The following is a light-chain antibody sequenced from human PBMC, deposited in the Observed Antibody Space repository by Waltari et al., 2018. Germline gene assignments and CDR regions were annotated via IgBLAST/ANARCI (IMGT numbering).Light chain of an antibody. CDR3: QVWDITSDHFV. J-gene: IGLJ1*01. V-gene: IGLV3-21*02. CDR1: NIGSKS. Sequence: SYVLTQPPSVSVAPGQTARITCGGNNIGSKSVHWYQQNPGQAPVLVVYDNSDRPAGIPELFSGSNSGNTATLTISRVEAGDEADYYCQVWDITSDHFVFGTGTKVTVL. CDR2: DNS.